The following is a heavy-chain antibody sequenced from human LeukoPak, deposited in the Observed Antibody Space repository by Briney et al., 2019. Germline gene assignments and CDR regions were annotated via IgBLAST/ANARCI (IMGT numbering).Heavy chain of an antibody. CDR2: IYPGDSDT. CDR3: ARQDSSSWYLDYYYMDV. V-gene: IGHV5-51*01. J-gene: IGHJ6*03. Sequence: GESLKISCKGSGYSFTNYWIGWVRQMPGKGLECMGLIYPGDSDTRYTPSFQGQVTISADKSITTAYLQWSSLKASDTAMYYCARQDSSSWYLDYYYMDVWGKGTTVTVSS. D-gene: IGHD6-13*01. CDR1: GYSFTNYW.